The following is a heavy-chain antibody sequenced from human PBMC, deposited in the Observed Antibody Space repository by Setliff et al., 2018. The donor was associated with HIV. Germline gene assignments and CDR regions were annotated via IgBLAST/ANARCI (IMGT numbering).Heavy chain of an antibody. CDR1: GGSISGFY. Sequence: SETLSLTCTVSGGSISGFYWSWIRQPPGKGLEWIAYIHNSGSTEYNPSLQSRVTISLDTSKRQFSLKLGSVTAADTAAYYCARHAGSRGYYPRPFDYWGQGTLVTVSS. CDR2: IHNSGST. V-gene: IGHV4-59*08. CDR3: ARHAGSRGYYPRPFDY. D-gene: IGHD3-22*01. J-gene: IGHJ4*02.